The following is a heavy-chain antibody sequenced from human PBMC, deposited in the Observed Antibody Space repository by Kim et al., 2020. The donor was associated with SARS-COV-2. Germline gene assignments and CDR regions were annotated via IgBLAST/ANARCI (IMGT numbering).Heavy chain of an antibody. CDR3: ARTSRSNNFLCYGMDV. J-gene: IGHJ6*01. V-gene: IGHV1-2*05. CDR1: GYTFTDYS. D-gene: IGHD6-13*01. CDR2: INPNNGDA. Sequence: ASVKVSCKASGYTFTDYSIHWVRQAPGQGLEWMGRINPNNGDANYAQRFEGRVTITRDTSTTIVYMEVSRLTSDDTDVFFCARTSRSNNFLCYGMDVWGQGTTVTVSS.